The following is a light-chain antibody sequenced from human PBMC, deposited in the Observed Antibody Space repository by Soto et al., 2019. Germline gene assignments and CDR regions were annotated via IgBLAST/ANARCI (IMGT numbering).Light chain of an antibody. CDR2: AAS. CDR3: QQYNNWPRT. V-gene: IGKV3-15*01. J-gene: IGKJ1*01. Sequence: EIVLTQSPGTLSLSPGERATLSCRASQSVGSNLAWYQQKPGQAPRLLIYAASTRATGIPARFSGGGSGTEFTLTISSLQSEDFAVYYCQQYNNWPRTFGQGTKVDIK. CDR1: QSVGSN.